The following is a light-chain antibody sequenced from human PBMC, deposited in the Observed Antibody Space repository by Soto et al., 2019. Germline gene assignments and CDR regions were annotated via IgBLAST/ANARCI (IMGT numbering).Light chain of an antibody. CDR3: QQYGRSPRT. CDR1: QSVSSSY. J-gene: IGKJ1*01. Sequence: EIVLTQSPGTLSLSPGERATLSCRASQSVSSSYLAWYQQKPGKAPRLPIYGASSRATGIPDRFSGSGSGTDFTLTISRLEPEDFAVYYCQQYGRSPRTFGQGTKVEIK. CDR2: GAS. V-gene: IGKV3-20*01.